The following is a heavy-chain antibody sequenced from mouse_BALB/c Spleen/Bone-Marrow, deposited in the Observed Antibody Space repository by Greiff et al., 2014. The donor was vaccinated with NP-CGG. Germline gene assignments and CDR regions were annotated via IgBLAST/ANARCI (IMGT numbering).Heavy chain of an antibody. CDR1: GYTFTDYN. CDR2: IYPYNGGT. CDR3: ARGAAYGYYLGLAY. J-gene: IGHJ3*01. Sequence: SGPELVKPGASVKISCKASGYTFTDYNMHWVKQSHGKSLEWIGYIYPYNGGTVYGQKFKSKATLTVDNSSSTANMELRSLTSEDSAVYYCARGAAYGYYLGLAYWGQGTLVTVSA. D-gene: IGHD2-3*01. V-gene: IGHV1S29*02.